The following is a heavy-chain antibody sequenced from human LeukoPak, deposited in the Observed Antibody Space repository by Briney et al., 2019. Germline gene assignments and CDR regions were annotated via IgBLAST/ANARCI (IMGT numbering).Heavy chain of an antibody. J-gene: IGHJ4*02. Sequence: GGSLRLSCAASGFTFSSYAMHWVRQAPGKGLEWVAVISYDGSNKYYADSVKGRFTISRDNSKNTLYLQMNSLRAEDTALYYCARTYYDSSGYYFFEYFDYWGQGTLVTVSS. CDR3: ARTYYDSSGYYFFEYFDY. D-gene: IGHD3-22*01. CDR1: GFTFSSYA. CDR2: ISYDGSNK. V-gene: IGHV3-30*04.